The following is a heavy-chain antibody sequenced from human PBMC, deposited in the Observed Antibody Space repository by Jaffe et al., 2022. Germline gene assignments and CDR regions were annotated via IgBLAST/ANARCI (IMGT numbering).Heavy chain of an antibody. D-gene: IGHD6-19*01. J-gene: IGHJ3*02. CDR3: VRSIAVAGMRPTGAFDI. CDR2: IYPGDSDT. Sequence: EVQLVQSGAEVKKPGESLKISCKGSGYSFTSYWIGWVRQMPGKGLEWMGIIYPGDSDTRYSPSFQGQVTISADKSISTAYLQWSSLKASDTAMYYCVRSIAVAGMRPTGAFDIWGQGTMVTVSS. V-gene: IGHV5-51*03. CDR1: GYSFTSYW.